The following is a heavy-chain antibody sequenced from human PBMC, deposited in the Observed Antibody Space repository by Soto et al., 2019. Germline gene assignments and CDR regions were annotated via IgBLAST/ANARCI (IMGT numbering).Heavy chain of an antibody. J-gene: IGHJ1*01. D-gene: IGHD6-13*01. V-gene: IGHV1-3*01. CDR2: NNAGNGNT. Sequence: ASVKVSCKASGYTFTSYAMHWVRQAPGQRLEWMGWNNAGNGNTKYSQKFQGRVTITADKSTSTAYMELSSLRSEDTAVYYCATERGYSSSWTTEYFQHWGQGTLVTVSS. CDR3: ATERGYSSSWTTEYFQH. CDR1: GYTFTSYA.